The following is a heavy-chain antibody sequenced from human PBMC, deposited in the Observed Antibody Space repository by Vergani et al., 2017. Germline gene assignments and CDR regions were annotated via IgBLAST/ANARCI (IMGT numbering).Heavy chain of an antibody. CDR3: ASRRTLQREFDI. Sequence: EVQLVQSGAEVKKPGESLKISCKGFRYRFSSSWIGWVRQMPGKGLEWMGFIFPDDSDTRYSPSFQGQVTISADKSISPVYLQCNSLKASDTAMYYCASRRTLQREFDIWGQGTLVTVSS. D-gene: IGHD3-9*01. CDR1: RYRFSSSW. CDR2: IFPDDSDT. V-gene: IGHV5-51*01. J-gene: IGHJ4*02.